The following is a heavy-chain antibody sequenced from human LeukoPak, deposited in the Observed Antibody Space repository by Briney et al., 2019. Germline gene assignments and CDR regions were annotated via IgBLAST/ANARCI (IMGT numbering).Heavy chain of an antibody. D-gene: IGHD3-16*02. CDR3: ATSIMITFGGVIVPVSPLDY. V-gene: IGHV1-24*01. J-gene: IGHJ4*02. Sequence: ASVKVSCKVSVYTLPELSMHWLRQAPGTGLEWMGGFDPEDGETIYAQKFQGRVTMTEDTSTDTAYMELSSLRSEDTAVYYCATSIMITFGGVIVPVSPLDYWGQGTLVTVSS. CDR2: FDPEDGET. CDR1: VYTLPELS.